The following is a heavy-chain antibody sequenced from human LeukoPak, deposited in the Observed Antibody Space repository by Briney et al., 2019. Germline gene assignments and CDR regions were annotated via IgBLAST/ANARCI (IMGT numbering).Heavy chain of an antibody. CDR2: IYLGDSDT. V-gene: IGHV5-51*01. J-gene: IGHJ2*01. CDR3: ARLSGIAAAATALTGWYFDL. D-gene: IGHD6-13*01. Sequence: HGESLKISCKGSGYSFTSYWIGWVRQMPGKGLEWMGIIYLGDSDTRYSPSFQGQVTISADKSISTAYLQWSSLKASDTAVYYCARLSGIAAAATALTGWYFDLWGRGTLVTVSS. CDR1: GYSFTSYW.